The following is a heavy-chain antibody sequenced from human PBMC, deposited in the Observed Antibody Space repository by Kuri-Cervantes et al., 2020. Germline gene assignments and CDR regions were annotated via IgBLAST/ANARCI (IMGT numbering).Heavy chain of an antibody. V-gene: IGHV1-18*01. J-gene: IGHJ5*02. CDR1: GYTFTSYG. CDR3: ARYEMGYSSSSKGGNWFDP. Sequence: ASVKVSCKASGYTFTSYGISWGRQAPGQGLEWRGWISAYNGNTNYAQKLQGRVTMTTDTSTSTAYMELRSLRSDDTAVYYCARYEMGYSSSSKGGNWFDPWGQGTLVTVSS. CDR2: ISAYNGNT. D-gene: IGHD6-13*01.